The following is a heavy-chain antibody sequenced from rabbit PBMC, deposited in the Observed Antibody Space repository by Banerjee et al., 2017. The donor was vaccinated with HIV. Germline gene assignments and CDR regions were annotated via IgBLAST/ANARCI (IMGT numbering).Heavy chain of an antibody. CDR2: IYAGSSGSS. V-gene: IGHV1S45*01. Sequence: QEQLEESGGDLVKPEGSLTITCTASGFSFSNKYVMCWVRQAPGKGLEWIACIYAGSSGSSYYASWAKGRFTISKTSSTTVTLQMTSLTAADTATYFCARDVSSSAGYHHFNLWGQGTLVTVS. CDR1: GFSFSNKYV. CDR3: ARDVSSSAGYHHFNL. J-gene: IGHJ4*01. D-gene: IGHD1-1*01.